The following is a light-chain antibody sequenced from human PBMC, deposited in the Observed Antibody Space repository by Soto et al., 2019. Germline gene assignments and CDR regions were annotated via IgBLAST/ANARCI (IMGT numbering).Light chain of an antibody. CDR3: QQYNDYLWT. Sequence: IQMTQSPSTLSASVGDRVAITCWASQGISSYLAWYQQKPGKAPKLLISAASTLQSEVPSRFSGSGSGTDFTLTISSLQPDDFATYYCQQYNDYLWTFGQGTKVDI. CDR1: QGISSY. V-gene: IGKV1-9*01. J-gene: IGKJ1*01. CDR2: AAS.